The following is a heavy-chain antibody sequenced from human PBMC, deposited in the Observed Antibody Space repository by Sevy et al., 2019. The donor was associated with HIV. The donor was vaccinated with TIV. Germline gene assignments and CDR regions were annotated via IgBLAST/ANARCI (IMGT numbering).Heavy chain of an antibody. Sequence: SQTLSLTCTVSGDSISSGDYYWSWILQRPGKGLEWIGYIFYSGSTYYNPSLKSRVTISIDTSKNQFSLKLSSVTAADTAVYYCARDRGAIITFGGVKGAFDIWGQGTMATVSS. CDR3: ARDRGAIITFGGVKGAFDI. D-gene: IGHD3-16*01. CDR2: IFYSGST. V-gene: IGHV4-31*03. CDR1: GDSISSGDYY. J-gene: IGHJ3*02.